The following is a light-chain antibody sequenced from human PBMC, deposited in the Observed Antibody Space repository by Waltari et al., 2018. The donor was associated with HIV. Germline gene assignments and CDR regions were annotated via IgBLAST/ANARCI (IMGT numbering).Light chain of an antibody. CDR1: NFNIGRNL. V-gene: IGLV1-47*01. CDR3: AVWDDSLTGRV. CDR2: TNS. Sequence: QSVLTQPPSASGTPGQRVTISCSGSNFNIGRNLVYWYQQFPGSAPKLLISTNSLRPSGVPDRFSGSKSGTSASLAISGLRSEDGADYYCAVWDDSLTGRVFGGGTKLTVL. J-gene: IGLJ3*02.